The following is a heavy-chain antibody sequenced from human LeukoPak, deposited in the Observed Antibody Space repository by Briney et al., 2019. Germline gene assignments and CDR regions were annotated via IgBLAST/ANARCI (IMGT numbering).Heavy chain of an antibody. J-gene: IGHJ4*02. CDR2: INPNSGGT. Sequence: ASVKVSCKASGYTFTGYYMHWVRQAPGQGLEWMGWINPNSGGTNYAQKFQGRVTMTRDTSISTAYMELSRLRSDDTAVYYCARTPYSSGWYYFDYWGQGTLVTVSS. CDR3: ARTPYSSGWYYFDY. CDR1: GYTFTGYY. V-gene: IGHV1-2*02. D-gene: IGHD6-13*01.